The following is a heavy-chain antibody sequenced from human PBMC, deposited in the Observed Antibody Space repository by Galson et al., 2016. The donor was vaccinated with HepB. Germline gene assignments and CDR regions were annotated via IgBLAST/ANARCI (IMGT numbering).Heavy chain of an antibody. CDR1: GFTFSRNW. V-gene: IGHV3-15*01. D-gene: IGHD1-1*01. Sequence: SLRLSCAASGFTFSRNWMHWVRQAPGKGLEWVRRIKSKTDGGTTDYAAPVKGRFTISRDDSKNTLYLQMNSLKTEDTAVYYCTTGGGNWALGMDVWGQGTTVTVSS. J-gene: IGHJ6*02. CDR2: IKSKTDGGTT. CDR3: TTGGGNWALGMDV.